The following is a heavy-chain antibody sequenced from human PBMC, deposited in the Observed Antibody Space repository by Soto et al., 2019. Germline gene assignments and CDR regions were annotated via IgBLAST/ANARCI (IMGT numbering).Heavy chain of an antibody. CDR1: GGSISSYY. CDR2: IYYSGST. CDR3: ARARWLQFPVGP. J-gene: IGHJ5*02. Sequence: SETLSLTCTVSGGSISSYYWSWIRQPPGKGLEWIGYIYYSGSTNYNPSLKSRVTISVDTSKNQFSLKLGSVTAADTAVYYCARARWLQFPVGPWGQGTLVTVSS. V-gene: IGHV4-59*01. D-gene: IGHD5-12*01.